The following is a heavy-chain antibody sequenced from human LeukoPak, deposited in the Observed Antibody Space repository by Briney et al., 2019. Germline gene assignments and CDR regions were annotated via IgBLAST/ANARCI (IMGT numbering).Heavy chain of an antibody. V-gene: IGHV3-53*01. D-gene: IGHD6-13*01. CDR2: NYSGGST. Sequence: PGGSLRLSCAASGFTVSSNYMSWVRQAPGKGLEWVSVNYSGGSTYYADSVKGRFTISRDNSKNTLYLQMNSLRAEDTAVYYCARGTAALGDAFDIWGQGTMVTVSS. CDR3: ARGTAALGDAFDI. J-gene: IGHJ3*02. CDR1: GFTVSSNY.